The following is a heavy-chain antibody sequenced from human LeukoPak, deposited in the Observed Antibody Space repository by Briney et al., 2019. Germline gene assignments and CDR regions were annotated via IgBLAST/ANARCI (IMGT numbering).Heavy chain of an antibody. V-gene: IGHV3-21*01. Sequence: GGSLRLSCAASGFTFSSYAMHWVRQAPGKGLEWVSSISPGSTYTYYADSVKGRFTISRDNARNSLFLQMNSLRAEDTAIYYCARAYDITSSFDYWGQGTLVTVSS. CDR2: ISPGSTYT. CDR1: GFTFSSYA. CDR3: ARAYDITSSFDY. D-gene: IGHD3-22*01. J-gene: IGHJ4*02.